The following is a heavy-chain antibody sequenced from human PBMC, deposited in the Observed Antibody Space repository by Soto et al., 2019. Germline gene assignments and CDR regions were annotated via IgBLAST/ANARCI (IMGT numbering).Heavy chain of an antibody. CDR3: ARDTAIVGGDYYYGMDV. Sequence: ASVKVSCKASGYTFTSYGISWVRQAPGQGLEWMGWISAYNGNTNYAQKLQGRVTMTTDTSTSTAYMELRSLRSDDTAVYYCARDTAIVGGDYYYGMDVWGQGTTVTVSS. CDR2: ISAYNGNT. D-gene: IGHD5-18*01. V-gene: IGHV1-18*01. J-gene: IGHJ6*02. CDR1: GYTFTSYG.